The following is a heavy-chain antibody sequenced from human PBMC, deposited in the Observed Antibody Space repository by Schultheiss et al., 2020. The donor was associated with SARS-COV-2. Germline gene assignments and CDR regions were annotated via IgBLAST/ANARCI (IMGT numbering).Heavy chain of an antibody. Sequence: GSLRLSCTVSGDSITTYYWTWIRQPPGKEMQWIGYISYNGDTEYSPSVKGRISISLDTSKNQFSLKLTSLTAADTAIYYCARGNDFVYFFDSWGQGTLVTVSS. CDR3: ARGNDFVYFFDS. V-gene: IGHV4-59*08. J-gene: IGHJ4*02. D-gene: IGHD3-3*01. CDR1: GDSITTYY. CDR2: ISYNGDT.